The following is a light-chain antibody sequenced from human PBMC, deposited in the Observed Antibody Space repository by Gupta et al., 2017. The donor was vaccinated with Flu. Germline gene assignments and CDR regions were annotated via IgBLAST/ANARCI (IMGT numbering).Light chain of an antibody. Sequence: EIVMTQSPATLSVSPGERATLSCRASQDVSSNLVWYQQKPGQPPRLLIYGVSTRDTGIPARFSGSGSGTEYTLTISSRQSEDFAVYYCQQYKDWPLLSFGGGTKVEIK. CDR1: QDVSSN. V-gene: IGKV3-15*01. CDR2: GVS. CDR3: QQYKDWPLLS. J-gene: IGKJ4*01.